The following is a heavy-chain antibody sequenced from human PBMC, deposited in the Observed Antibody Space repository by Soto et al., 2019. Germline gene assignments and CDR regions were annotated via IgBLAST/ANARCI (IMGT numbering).Heavy chain of an antibody. CDR1: GGSFSGYY. V-gene: IGHV4-34*01. CDR3: ARGGRRGSSSTPIDY. D-gene: IGHD6-6*01. Sequence: TSGTLSLTCAVYGGSFSGYYWGWVRQPPGKGLEWIGEINHSGSTNYNPSLKSRVTISVDTSKNQFSLKLSSVTAADTAVYYCARGGRRGSSSTPIDYWGQGTLVTVSS. CDR2: INHSGST. J-gene: IGHJ4*02.